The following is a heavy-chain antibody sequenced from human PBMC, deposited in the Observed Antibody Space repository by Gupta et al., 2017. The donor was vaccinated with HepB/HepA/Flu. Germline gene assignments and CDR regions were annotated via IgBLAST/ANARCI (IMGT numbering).Heavy chain of an antibody. D-gene: IGHD2-15*01. J-gene: IGHJ4*02. V-gene: IGHV3-48*03. Sequence: VQLAESGGDLVQPGGSLRLSCAASGFSCSDYEMNWVRQAPGKGLECVSYISSSGSTISYADSVKGRFTISRDNAKNSLYLQKNSLRAEDTAVYYCARLGYCNSGSCYSLDYWGQGTLVPVSS. CDR1: GFSCSDYE. CDR2: ISSSGSTI. CDR3: ARLGYCNSGSCYSLDY.